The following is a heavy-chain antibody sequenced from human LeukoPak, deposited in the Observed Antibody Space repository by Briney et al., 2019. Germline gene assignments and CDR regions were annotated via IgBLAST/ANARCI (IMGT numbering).Heavy chain of an antibody. J-gene: IGHJ3*02. Sequence: SETLSLTCAVYGGSFSGYYWSWIRQPPGKGLEWIGEINHSGSTNYNPSLKSRVTISVDTSKNQFSLKLSSVTAADTAVYYCARATYRTYYYGSGDAFDIWGQGTMVTVSS. CDR2: INHSGST. D-gene: IGHD3-10*01. CDR3: ARATYRTYYYGSGDAFDI. CDR1: GGSFSGYY. V-gene: IGHV4-34*01.